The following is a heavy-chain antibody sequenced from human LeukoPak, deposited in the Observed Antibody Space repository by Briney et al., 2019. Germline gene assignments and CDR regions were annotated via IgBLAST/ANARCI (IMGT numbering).Heavy chain of an antibody. J-gene: IGHJ4*02. Sequence: ASVKVSCKASGYTFTGYYMHWVRQAPGQGLEWMGWISAYNGNTNYAQKLQGRVTMTTDTSTSTAYMELRSLRSDDTAVYYCAREVVGVDGYYFDYWGQGTLVTVSS. CDR2: ISAYNGNT. CDR3: AREVVGVDGYYFDY. CDR1: GYTFTGYY. D-gene: IGHD2-15*01. V-gene: IGHV1-18*04.